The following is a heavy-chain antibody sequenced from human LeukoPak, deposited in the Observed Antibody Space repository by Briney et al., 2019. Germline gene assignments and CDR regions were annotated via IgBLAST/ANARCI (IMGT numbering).Heavy chain of an antibody. CDR1: GRSFSGYY. CDR2: INHSGST. V-gene: IGHV4-34*01. J-gene: IGHJ5*02. D-gene: IGHD3-3*01. CDR3: ARAPFTIFGVHPSSWFGP. Sequence: PSETLSLTCAVYGRSFSGYYWSWIRQPPGKGLEWIGEINHSGSTNYNPSLKSRVTISVDTSKNRFSLKLSSVTAADTAVYYCARAPFTIFGVHPSSWFGPWGQGTLVTVSS.